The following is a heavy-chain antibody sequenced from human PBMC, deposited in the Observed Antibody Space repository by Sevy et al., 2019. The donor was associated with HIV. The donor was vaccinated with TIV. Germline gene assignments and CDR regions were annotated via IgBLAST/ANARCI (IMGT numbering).Heavy chain of an antibody. J-gene: IGHJ3*01. CDR2: IKTGGSNR. D-gene: IGHD2-2*01. CDR3: AREGDTVLVPTAVDAFDF. Sequence: GGSLRLSCAASGFTFSNYWMHWVRQAPGKGLVWVSRIKTGGSNRDSADSVKGRFFISRDNAKNLLYLQMNSLRAEDTAVYYCAREGDTVLVPTAVDAFDFWGQGTMVTVSS. V-gene: IGHV3-74*01. CDR1: GFTFSNYW.